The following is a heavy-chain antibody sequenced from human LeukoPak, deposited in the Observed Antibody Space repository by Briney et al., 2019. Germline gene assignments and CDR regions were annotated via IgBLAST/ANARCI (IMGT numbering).Heavy chain of an antibody. CDR1: GVSISSYY. CDR2: IYYSGST. D-gene: IGHD3-16*02. J-gene: IGHJ4*02. Sequence: PSETLSLTCTVSGVSISSYYWSWIRQPPGKGLEWIGYIYYSGSTNYNPSLKSRVTISVDTSKNQFSLKLSSVTAADTAVYYCARGNGLSGYWGQGTLVTVSS. V-gene: IGHV4-59*01. CDR3: ARGNGLSGY.